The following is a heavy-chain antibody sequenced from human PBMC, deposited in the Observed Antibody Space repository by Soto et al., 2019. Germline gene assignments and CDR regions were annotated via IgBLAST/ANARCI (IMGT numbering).Heavy chain of an antibody. CDR2: ISYDGNNK. J-gene: IGHJ4*02. CDR1: GFTFKSYG. CDR3: AKEGLYRTLDY. Sequence: GGSLRLSCAASGFTFKSYGMHWVRQAPGKGLEWVAVISYDGNNKYYADSVKGRFTISRDIPKNTLYLQLNSLRAEDTAVYYCAKEGLYRTLDYWGQGTLVTVSS. D-gene: IGHD4-4*01. V-gene: IGHV3-30*18.